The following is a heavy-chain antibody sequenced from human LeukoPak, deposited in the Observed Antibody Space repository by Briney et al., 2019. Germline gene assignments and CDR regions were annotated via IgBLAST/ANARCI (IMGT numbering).Heavy chain of an antibody. CDR1: GGTFSSYA. D-gene: IGHD1-7*01. CDR2: IIPIFGTA. Sequence: VASVKVSCKASGGTFSSYAISWVRQAPGQGLEWMGRIIPIFGTANYAQKFQGGVTITTDESTSTAYLEQSSLRSEDTAVYYCARGGTGTTYYYYYYMDVWGKGTTVTVSS. CDR3: ARGGTGTTYYYYYYMDV. J-gene: IGHJ6*03. V-gene: IGHV1-69*05.